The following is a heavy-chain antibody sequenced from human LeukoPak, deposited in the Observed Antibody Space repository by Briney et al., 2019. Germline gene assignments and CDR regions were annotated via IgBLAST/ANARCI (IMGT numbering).Heavy chain of an antibody. D-gene: IGHD3-22*01. J-gene: IGHJ4*02. CDR3: ARDFFNYYDSSGYFV. CDR1: GFTFSSYA. Sequence: GRSLRLPCAASGFTFSSYAMHWVRQAPGKGLEWVAVISYDGSNKYYADSVKGRFTISRDNSKNTLYLQMNSLRAEDTAVYYCARDFFNYYDSSGYFVWGQGTLVTVSS. V-gene: IGHV3-30-3*01. CDR2: ISYDGSNK.